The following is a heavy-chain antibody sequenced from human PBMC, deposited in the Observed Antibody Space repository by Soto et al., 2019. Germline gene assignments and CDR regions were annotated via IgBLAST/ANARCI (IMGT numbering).Heavy chain of an antibody. Sequence: PGGSLRLSCAASGFTFSSYAMSWVRQAPGKGLEWVSAISGSGGSTYYADSVKGRFTISRDNSKNTLYLQVNSLRAEDTAVYYCARDSSSWYFCGAHNLFPCYFDSWGQGTVVPVS. CDR2: ISGSGGST. CDR3: ARDSSSWYFCGAHNLFPCYFDS. D-gene: IGHD6-13*01. V-gene: IGHV3-23*01. CDR1: GFTFSSYA. J-gene: IGHJ4*02.